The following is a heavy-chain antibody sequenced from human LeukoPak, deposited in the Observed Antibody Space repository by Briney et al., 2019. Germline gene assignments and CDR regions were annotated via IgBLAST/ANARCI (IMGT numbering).Heavy chain of an antibody. J-gene: IGHJ5*02. CDR2: TNPNSGNT. CDR1: GYTFTSYG. D-gene: IGHD5-12*01. V-gene: IGHV1-8*01. CDR3: ARGRGYSWLNWFDP. Sequence: GASVKVSCKASGYTFTSYGINWVRQATGQGLEWMGWTNPNSGNTGYAQKFQGRVTMTRNTSISTAYMELSSLGSEDTAVYYCARGRGYSWLNWFDPWGQGTLVTVSS.